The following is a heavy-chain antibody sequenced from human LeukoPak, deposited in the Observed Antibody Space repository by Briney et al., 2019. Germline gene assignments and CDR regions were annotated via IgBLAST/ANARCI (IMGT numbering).Heavy chain of an antibody. Sequence: GGSLRLSCAASGFTFSSYSMNWVRQAPGKGLEWVSSISSSSSYIYYADSVKGRFTISRDNAKNSLYLQMNSLRAEDTAVYYCARGASGWYGHYMDVWGKGTTVTISS. CDR3: ARGASGWYGHYMDV. D-gene: IGHD6-19*01. CDR1: GFTFSSYS. V-gene: IGHV3-21*01. CDR2: ISSSSSYI. J-gene: IGHJ6*03.